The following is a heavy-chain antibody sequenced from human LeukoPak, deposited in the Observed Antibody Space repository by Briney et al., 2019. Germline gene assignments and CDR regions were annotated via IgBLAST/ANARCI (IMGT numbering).Heavy chain of an antibody. V-gene: IGHV3-48*01. D-gene: IGHD2-15*01. CDR1: GFPISSYS. CDR2: ISSSGSAI. Sequence: PGGSLRLSCAASGFPISSYSINWVRQAPGQGKEWVSYISSSGSAIYYVDSVKGRFTVSRDNAKNSLFLQMNSPRAEDTSVYYCVRVKGSYFDYWGQGALVTVSS. J-gene: IGHJ4*02. CDR3: VRVKGSYFDY.